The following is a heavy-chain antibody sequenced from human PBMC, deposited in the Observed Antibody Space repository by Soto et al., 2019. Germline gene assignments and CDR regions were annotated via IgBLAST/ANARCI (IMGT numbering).Heavy chain of an antibody. CDR1: GFTFSSYA. V-gene: IGHV3-23*01. D-gene: IGHD3-22*01. Sequence: GGSLRLSCAASGFTFSSYAMSWVRQAPGKGLEWVSAISGSGGSTYYADSVKGRFTISRDNSKNTLYLQMNSLRAEDTAVYYCAKESHNYYYDSSGQPGLFDYWGQGTLVTVSS. J-gene: IGHJ4*02. CDR3: AKESHNYYYDSSGQPGLFDY. CDR2: ISGSGGST.